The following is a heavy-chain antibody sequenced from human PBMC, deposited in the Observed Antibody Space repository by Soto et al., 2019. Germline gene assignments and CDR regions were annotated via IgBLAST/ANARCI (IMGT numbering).Heavy chain of an antibody. Sequence: GASGKVSCKASGYTFTDYHIHWVRQAPGQGLEFMGWINANNGGAGSAQQFQGRVTVTRDTSITTVYMELSNLRSDDTAVSYCAREGGSETLQPSYNWFDTWGQGTLVTVSS. V-gene: IGHV1-2*02. CDR3: AREGGSETLQPSYNWFDT. CDR2: INANNGGA. CDR1: GYTFTDYH. J-gene: IGHJ5*02. D-gene: IGHD6-25*01.